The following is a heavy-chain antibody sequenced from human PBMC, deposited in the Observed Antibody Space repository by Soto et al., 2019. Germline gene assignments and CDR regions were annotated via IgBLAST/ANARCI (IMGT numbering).Heavy chain of an antibody. Sequence: QVQLVQSGAEVKNPGSSVKVSCKASGGTLSDYAVSWVRQARGQGLEWMGGIMPTVDSANYAQKFQGRLTITAEESTSTANRELSSLTSDDTAIYYCAVAAVREILTEQASGMAVWGQGTTVTVSS. D-gene: IGHD3-10*01. CDR3: AVAAVREILTEQASGMAV. J-gene: IGHJ6*02. CDR2: IMPTVDSA. CDR1: GGTLSDYA. V-gene: IGHV1-69*01.